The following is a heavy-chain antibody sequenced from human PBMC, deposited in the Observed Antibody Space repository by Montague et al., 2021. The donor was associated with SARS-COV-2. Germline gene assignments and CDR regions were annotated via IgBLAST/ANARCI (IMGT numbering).Heavy chain of an antibody. CDR1: GFTFSSYS. CDR3: ARDPEMATVIRSSGYYYYYGMDV. V-gene: IGHV3-21*01. Sequence: SLRLSCAASGFTFSSYSMNWVRQAPGKGLEWVSSISSSSSYIYYADSVKGRFTISRDNAKNSLYLQMNSLRAEDTAVYYCARDPEMATVIRSSGYYYYYGMDVWGQGTTVTVSS. J-gene: IGHJ6*02. D-gene: IGHD5-24*01. CDR2: ISSSSSYI.